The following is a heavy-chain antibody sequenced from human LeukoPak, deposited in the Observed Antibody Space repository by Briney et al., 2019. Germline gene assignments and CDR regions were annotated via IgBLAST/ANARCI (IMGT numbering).Heavy chain of an antibody. J-gene: IGHJ4*02. CDR2: ISSSSSTI. CDR1: GFTFSSYS. V-gene: IGHV3-48*01. CDR3: ARDTYYYDSSGYSPFDY. Sequence: GGSLRLSCAASGFTFSSYSMNWVRQAPGKGLEWVSYISSSSSTIYYADSVKGRFTISRDNAKNSLYLQMNSLRAEDTAVYYCARDTYYYDSSGYSPFDYWGQGTLVTVSS. D-gene: IGHD3-22*01.